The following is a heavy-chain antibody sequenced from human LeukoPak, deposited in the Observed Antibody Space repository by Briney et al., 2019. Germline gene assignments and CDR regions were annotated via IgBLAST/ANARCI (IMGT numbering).Heavy chain of an antibody. Sequence: SETLSLTCTVSGVSISSYHWSWIRQPAGKGLEWIWRIYTSGSTNYNPSLESGSIMSVDTSKTQFSLKLSSGTPADTAVYYCAREYSSRVGGNDYGGKGNLVTVPS. CDR3: AREYSSRVGGNDY. CDR2: IYTSGST. D-gene: IGHD6-13*01. J-gene: IGHJ4*02. CDR1: GVSISSYH. V-gene: IGHV4-4*07.